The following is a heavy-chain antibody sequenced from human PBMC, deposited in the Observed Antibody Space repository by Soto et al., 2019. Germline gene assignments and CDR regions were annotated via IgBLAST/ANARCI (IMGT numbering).Heavy chain of an antibody. V-gene: IGHV3-48*02. J-gene: IGHJ3*02. CDR3: ARKWGGITREAFDI. Sequence: AVGALRLSCAASGVPCSSYNMNLVRQAPGKGLEWVSYISSSSSTIYYADSVKGRFTISRDNAKNSLYLQMNSLRDEDTAVYYCARKWGGITREAFDIWGQGTMVTVS. D-gene: IGHD3-16*01. CDR2: ISSSSSTI. CDR1: GVPCSSYN.